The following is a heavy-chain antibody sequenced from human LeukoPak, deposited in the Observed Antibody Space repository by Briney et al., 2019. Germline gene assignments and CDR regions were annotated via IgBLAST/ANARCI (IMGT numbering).Heavy chain of an antibody. CDR2: MYYSGST. CDR3: ARVKSSGWYYFDY. J-gene: IGHJ4*02. D-gene: IGHD6-19*01. CDR1: GGSISSYY. V-gene: IGHV4-59*01. Sequence: SETLSLTRTVSGGSISSYYWSWIRQPPGKGLEWIGYMYYSGSTNYNPSLKSRVTISVDTSKNQFSLKLSSVTAADTAVYYCARVKSSGWYYFDYWGQGTLVTVSS.